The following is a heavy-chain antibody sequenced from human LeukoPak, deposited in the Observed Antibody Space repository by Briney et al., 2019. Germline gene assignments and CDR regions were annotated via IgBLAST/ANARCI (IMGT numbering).Heavy chain of an antibody. Sequence: PGGSLRPSCAASGFTFSSYAMSWVRQAPGKGLEWVSAISGSGGSTYYADSVKGRLTISRDNSKNTLYMQMNSLRVEDTAVYYCAKSRGQTQGNYYMDVWGKGTTVTVS. V-gene: IGHV3-23*01. CDR3: AKSRGQTQGNYYMDV. CDR1: GFTFSSYA. CDR2: ISGSGGST. J-gene: IGHJ6*03.